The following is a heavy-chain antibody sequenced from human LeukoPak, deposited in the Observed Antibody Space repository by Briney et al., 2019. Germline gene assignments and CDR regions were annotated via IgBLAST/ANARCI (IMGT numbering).Heavy chain of an antibody. CDR3: ARDHGGSGAFDI. CDR1: GFTFSSYA. Sequence: GGSLRLSCAASGFTFSSYAMSWVRQAPGKGLEWVSAISGSGGSTYYADSVKGRFTISRDNSKNTLYLQMNSLRAEDTAVYYCARDHGGSGAFDIWGQGTMVTVSS. CDR2: ISGSGGST. D-gene: IGHD3-10*01. V-gene: IGHV3-23*01. J-gene: IGHJ3*02.